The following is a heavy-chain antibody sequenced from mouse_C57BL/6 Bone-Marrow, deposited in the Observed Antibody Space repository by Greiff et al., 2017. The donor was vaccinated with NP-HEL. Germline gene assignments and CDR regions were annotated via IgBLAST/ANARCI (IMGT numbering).Heavy chain of an antibody. CDR1: GFTFSSYG. Sequence: EVQGVESGGDLVKPGGSLKLSCAASGFTFSSYGMSWVRQTPDKRLEWVATISSGGSYTYYPDSVKGRFTISRDNAKNTLYLQMISLKSEDTAMYYCARPPYYYGSSYFDYWGQGTTLTVSS. V-gene: IGHV5-6*01. CDR3: ARPPYYYGSSYFDY. J-gene: IGHJ2*01. D-gene: IGHD1-1*01. CDR2: ISSGGSYT.